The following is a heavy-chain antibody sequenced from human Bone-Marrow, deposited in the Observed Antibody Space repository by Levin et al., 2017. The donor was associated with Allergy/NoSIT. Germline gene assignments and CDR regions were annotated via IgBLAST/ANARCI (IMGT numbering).Heavy chain of an antibody. CDR3: ARDMHYYDSSGYHPPPYAFDI. V-gene: IGHV3-21*01. Sequence: GESLKISCAASGFTFSSYSMNWVRQAPGKGLEWVSSISSSSSYIMYADSLQGRFTISRDNAKNSLSLQMNSLRAAPTAVYYCARDMHYYDSSGYHPPPYAFDIWGQGTMVTVSS. J-gene: IGHJ3*02. CDR2: ISSSSSYI. CDR1: GFTFSSYS. D-gene: IGHD3-22*01.